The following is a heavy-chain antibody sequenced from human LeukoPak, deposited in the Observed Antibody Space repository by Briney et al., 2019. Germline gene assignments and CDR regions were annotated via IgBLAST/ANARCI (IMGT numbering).Heavy chain of an antibody. J-gene: IGHJ4*02. V-gene: IGHV1-2*02. CDR1: GYTFTGYY. CDR2: INPTSGGT. Sequence: ASLKVSCTASGYTFTGYYMHCQRQAPGQGLERLGWINPTSGGTNYAQKFQGRVTMTRDTSISTAYMELSRLRSDDTAVYYCARLPPTYYDFWSGSDYFDYWGQGTLVTVSS. D-gene: IGHD3-3*01. CDR3: ARLPPTYYDFWSGSDYFDY.